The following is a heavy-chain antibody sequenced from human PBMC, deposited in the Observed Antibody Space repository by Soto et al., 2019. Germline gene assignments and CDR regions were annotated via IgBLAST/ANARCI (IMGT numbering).Heavy chain of an antibody. CDR1: GYSFTSYW. Sequence: GESLKISCKGSGYSFTSYWIGWVRQMPGKGLEWMGIIYPGDSDTRYSPSFQGQVTISADKSISTAHPPWSSPKALDPRYSPSFPGRVPISGAKSLSTGYLRWSGLKASDNAMYYCARNLGYCSSTSCYAWWEFDYWGQGTLVTVSS. D-gene: IGHD6-25*01. V-gene: IGHV5-51*01. CDR3: FPGRVPISGAKSLSTGYLRWSGLKASDNAMYYCARNLGYCSSTSCYAWWEFDY. CDR2: IYPGDSDT. J-gene: IGHJ4*02.